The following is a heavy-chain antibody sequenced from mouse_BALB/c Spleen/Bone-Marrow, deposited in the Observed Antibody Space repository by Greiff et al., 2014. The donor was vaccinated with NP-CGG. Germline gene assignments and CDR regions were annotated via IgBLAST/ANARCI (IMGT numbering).Heavy chain of an antibody. CDR2: ILPGSGTT. CDR3: ARGGYDTSIFAY. D-gene: IGHD2-3*01. J-gene: IGHJ3*01. V-gene: IGHV1-9*01. CDR1: GYTFSSYW. Sequence: VKLMESGAELMKPGASVKISCKATGYTFSSYWIEWVNQRPGHGLEWIGEILPGSGTTHYNEKFKDKATFTADTSSNTAYMQLSSLTSEDSAVYYCARGGYDTSIFAYWGQGTPVTVSA.